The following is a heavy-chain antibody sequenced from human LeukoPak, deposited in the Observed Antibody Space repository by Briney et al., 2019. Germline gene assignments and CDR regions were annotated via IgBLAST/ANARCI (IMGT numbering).Heavy chain of an antibody. V-gene: IGHV4-61*05. CDR3: ARVSDNLPFDY. J-gene: IGHJ4*02. D-gene: IGHD3-3*02. CDR2: IYYSGST. CDR1: GGSISSSTYY. Sequence: SETLSLTCTVSGGSISSSTYYWSWIRQPPGKGLEWIGYIYYSGSTNYNPSLKSRVTISVDTSKNQFSLKMSSVTAADTAVYYCARVSDNLPFDYWGQGHLVTVSS.